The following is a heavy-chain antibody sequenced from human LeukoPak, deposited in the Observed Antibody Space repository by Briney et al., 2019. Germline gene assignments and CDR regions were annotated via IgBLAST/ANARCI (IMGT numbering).Heavy chain of an antibody. CDR1: GGSVGSIYW. CDR2: IFDVGRT. D-gene: IGHD3-10*01. Sequence: PSGTLSLTCAVSGGSVGSIYWWSWVRQPPGKGLEWIGEIFDVGRTNYNPSLESRVTISVDKSRNQFSLKLTSVTAADTAVYYCARQGAYIIDYWGQGTTVTVSS. CDR3: ARQGAYIIDY. J-gene: IGHJ4*01. V-gene: IGHV4-4*02.